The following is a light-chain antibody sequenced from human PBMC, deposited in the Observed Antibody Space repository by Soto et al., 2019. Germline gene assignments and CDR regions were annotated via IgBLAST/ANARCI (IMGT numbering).Light chain of an antibody. CDR3: HKYGPSPLT. V-gene: IGKV3-20*01. Sequence: EIVLTQSPGTLSLSPGDRATLSCRASQGVTPAYLAWYQHKPGQAPRLLIYGASHRATGIPDRFSGSGSGTDFTLTITRLEPEDFAVYYCHKYGPSPLTFGGGTKVEIK. J-gene: IGKJ4*01. CDR1: QGVTPAY. CDR2: GAS.